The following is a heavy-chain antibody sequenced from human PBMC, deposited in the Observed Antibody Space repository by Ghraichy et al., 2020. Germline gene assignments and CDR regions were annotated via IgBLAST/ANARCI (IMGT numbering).Heavy chain of an antibody. CDR1: GYTFTSYG. J-gene: IGHJ4*02. CDR3: ARTTVTEDENDY. Sequence: ASVKVSCKASGYTFTSYGISWVRQAPGQGLEWMGWISTYNGNTNYAQKLQGRVTMTTDTSTSTAYMELRSLRSDDTAVYYCARTTVTEDENDYWGQGTLVTVSS. D-gene: IGHD4-11*01. V-gene: IGHV1-18*01. CDR2: ISTYNGNT.